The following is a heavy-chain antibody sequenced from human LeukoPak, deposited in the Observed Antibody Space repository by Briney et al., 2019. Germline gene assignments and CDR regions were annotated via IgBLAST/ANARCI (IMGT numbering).Heavy chain of an antibody. V-gene: IGHV3-11*04. CDR3: ARDWYFDY. CDR2: ISSGSSTI. CDR1: GFTFSEYY. J-gene: IGHJ4*02. Sequence: PGGSLRLSCAASGFTFSEYYVSWIRQAPGKGLEWVSYISSGSSTIYYADSVKGRFTISRDNAKNSLYLQMNSLRDEDTAVYYCARDWYFDYWGQGTLVTVSS.